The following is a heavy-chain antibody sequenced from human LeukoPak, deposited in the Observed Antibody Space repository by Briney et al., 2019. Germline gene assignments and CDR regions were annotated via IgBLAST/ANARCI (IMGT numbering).Heavy chain of an antibody. Sequence: SETPSLTCTVSGGSISSYYWSWIRQPAGKGLEWIGRIYTSGSTNYNPSLKSRVTMSVDTSKNQFSLKLSSVTAADTAVYYCARDMYYYDSSGSPFDPWGQGTLVTVSS. J-gene: IGHJ5*02. CDR2: IYTSGST. V-gene: IGHV4-4*07. CDR1: GGSISSYY. D-gene: IGHD3-22*01. CDR3: ARDMYYYDSSGSPFDP.